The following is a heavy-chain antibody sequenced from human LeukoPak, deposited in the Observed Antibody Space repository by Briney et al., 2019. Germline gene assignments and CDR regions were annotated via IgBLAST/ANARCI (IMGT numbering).Heavy chain of an antibody. CDR3: ARGYYDSSGYYHDAFDI. CDR1: GYTFTSYA. J-gene: IGHJ3*02. V-gene: IGHV1-3*01. Sequence: ASVKVSCKASGYTFTSYAMHWVRQAPGQRLEWVGWINAGNGDTKYSQKFQGRVTITRDTSASTAYMELSSLRSEDTAVYYCARGYYDSSGYYHDAFDIWGQGTMVTVSS. D-gene: IGHD3-22*01. CDR2: INAGNGDT.